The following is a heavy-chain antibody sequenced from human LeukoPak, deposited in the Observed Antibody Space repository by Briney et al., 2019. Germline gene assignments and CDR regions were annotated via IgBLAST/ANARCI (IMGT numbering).Heavy chain of an antibody. Sequence: GGSLRLSCAASGFTFSSCALHWVRQAPGKGLEWVAVIPYDGSNKYYADSVKGRFTISRDNSKNTLYLHVNSLRGEDTAVYYCARGPGRTKPFFDYWGQGTLVTVSS. CDR3: ARGPGRTKPFFDY. V-gene: IGHV3-30-3*01. CDR1: GFTFSSCA. J-gene: IGHJ4*02. D-gene: IGHD1-7*01. CDR2: IPYDGSNK.